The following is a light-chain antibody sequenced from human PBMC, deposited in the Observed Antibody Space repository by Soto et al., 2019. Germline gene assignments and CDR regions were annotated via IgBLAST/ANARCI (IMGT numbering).Light chain of an antibody. CDR1: QSVSRR. J-gene: IGKJ2*01. CDR2: DAS. CDR3: HQYDSYWYT. V-gene: IGKV1-5*01. Sequence: DIQMTQSPSTLSASVGDRITITCRASQSVSRRLAWFQQKPGKAPKLLIYDASSLESGVPSRFSGRGSGTEFTLTISSLQPDDCATYYCHQYDSYWYTFGQGTKLEI.